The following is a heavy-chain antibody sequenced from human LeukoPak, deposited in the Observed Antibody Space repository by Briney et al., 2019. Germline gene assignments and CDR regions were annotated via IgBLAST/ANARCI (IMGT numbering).Heavy chain of an antibody. V-gene: IGHV4-59*01. J-gene: IGHJ5*02. CDR2: TCYSGST. CDR3: ARAGGYCSGGSCTEPYNWFDP. Sequence: SETLSLTCTVSGGSISGYYWSWIRQPPGKGLEWIGYTCYSGSTNYNPSLKSRVTISVDTSKNQFSLKLSSVTAADTAVCYCARAGGYCSGGSCTEPYNWFDPWGQGTLVTVSS. D-gene: IGHD2-15*01. CDR1: GGSISGYY.